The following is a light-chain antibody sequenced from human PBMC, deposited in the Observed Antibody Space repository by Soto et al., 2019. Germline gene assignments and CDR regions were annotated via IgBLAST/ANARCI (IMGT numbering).Light chain of an antibody. V-gene: IGKV1-5*03. CDR2: EAS. CDR3: QQYSNWPPIT. CDR1: QNIYTW. Sequence: DIQMTQSPATLSASVGDRVTITCRASQNIYTWLAWYQQKPGKAPKLLIYEASSLETGVPSRFSGSGSGTDFTLTISSLQPEDFAVYYCQQYSNWPPITFGQGTRLEIK. J-gene: IGKJ5*01.